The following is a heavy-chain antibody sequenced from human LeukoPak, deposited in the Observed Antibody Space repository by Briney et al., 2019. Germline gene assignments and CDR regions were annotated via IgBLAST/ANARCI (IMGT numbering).Heavy chain of an antibody. V-gene: IGHV3-15*01. CDR2: IKSKNYGGTP. CDR1: GFTFSNAW. J-gene: IGHJ4*02. D-gene: IGHD5-18*01. CDR3: TRHSIGYSYTAFDY. Sequence: GGSLRLSCAASGFTFSNAWMSWVRLAPGKRLEWVGRIKSKNYGGTPDYAAPVQGRFTISRDDSKNTLYLQMNSLKTEDTAVYYCTRHSIGYSYTAFDYWGQGTLVTVSS.